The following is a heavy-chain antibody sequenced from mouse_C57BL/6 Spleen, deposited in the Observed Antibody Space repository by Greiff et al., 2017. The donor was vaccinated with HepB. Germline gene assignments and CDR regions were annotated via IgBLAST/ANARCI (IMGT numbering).Heavy chain of an antibody. V-gene: IGHV1-82*01. CDR2: IYPGDGDT. J-gene: IGHJ3*01. CDR3: ANSYLTWFAY. CDR1: GYAFSSSW. Sequence: VMLVESGPELVKPGASVKISCKASGYAFSSSWMNWVKQRPGKGLEWIGRIYPGDGDTNYNGKFKGKATLTADKSSSTAYMQLSSLTSEDSAVYFCANSYLTWFAYWGQGTLVTVSA. D-gene: IGHD5-5*01.